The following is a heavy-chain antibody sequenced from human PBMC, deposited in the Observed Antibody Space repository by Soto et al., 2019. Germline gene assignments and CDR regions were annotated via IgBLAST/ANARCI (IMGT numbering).Heavy chain of an antibody. CDR1: GGSISSGDYY. Sequence: PSETLSLTCTVSGGSISSGDYYWSWIRQPPGKGLEWIGYIYYSGSTYYNPSLKSRVTISVDTSKNQFSLKLSSVTAADTAVYYCDRDRSGNSVDYWGPGTLVTVSS. J-gene: IGHJ4*02. D-gene: IGHD4-4*01. V-gene: IGHV4-30-4*01. CDR2: IYYSGST. CDR3: DRDRSGNSVDY.